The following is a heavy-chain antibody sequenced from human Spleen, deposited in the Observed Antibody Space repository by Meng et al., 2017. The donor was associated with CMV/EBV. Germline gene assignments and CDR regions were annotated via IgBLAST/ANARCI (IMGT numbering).Heavy chain of an antibody. CDR3: ARGMATAGA. J-gene: IGHJ5*02. D-gene: IGHD2-8*01. CDR2: IYYSGST. CDR1: GGSISSSSYY. V-gene: IGHV4-39*07. Sequence: LRLSCTVSGGSISSSSYYWGWIRQPPGKGLEWIGSIYYSGSTYYNPSLKSRVTISVDTSKNQFSLELSSMTAADTAVYYCARGMATAGAWGQGTLVTVSS.